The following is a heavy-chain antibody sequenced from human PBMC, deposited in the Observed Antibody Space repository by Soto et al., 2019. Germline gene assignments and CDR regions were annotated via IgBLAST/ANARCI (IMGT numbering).Heavy chain of an antibody. CDR1: GYTFTSNG. Sequence: QVQLVQSGGEVKKPGASVKVSCKASGYTFTSNGISWVRQAPGQGLEWMGWISAYNGNTNYAQHLQGRVTLTTDTSTKTASMELRSLRSDDTAVYYCAIITGTTFDFDHWGQGTLVTVSS. CDR3: AIITGTTFDFDH. J-gene: IGHJ4*02. V-gene: IGHV1-18*01. CDR2: ISAYNGNT. D-gene: IGHD1-1*01.